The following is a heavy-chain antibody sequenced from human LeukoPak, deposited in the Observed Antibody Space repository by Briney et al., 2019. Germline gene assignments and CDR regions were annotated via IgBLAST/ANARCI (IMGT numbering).Heavy chain of an antibody. CDR2: ISSSGSTI. Sequence: GGSLRLSCAASGFTFSSYEMNWVRQAPGKGLEWVSYISSSGSTIYYADSVKGRFTISRDNAKNSLYLQMNSLRAEDTAVYYCARGGTLEYFQHWGQRTLVTVSS. CDR3: ARGGTLEYFQH. V-gene: IGHV3-48*03. CDR1: GFTFSSYE. J-gene: IGHJ1*01.